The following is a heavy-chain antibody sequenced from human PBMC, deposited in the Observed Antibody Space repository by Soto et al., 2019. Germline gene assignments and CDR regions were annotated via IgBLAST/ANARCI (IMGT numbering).Heavy chain of an antibody. Sequence: SATLCLTCTVSGVSITGGDYYWSWIRQAPGKGLEWIGNIFYSGATSYNPSLESRVTISLDRSKNQFSLKLDSVTAADTAVYYCARDRRGTNSWSHGDSYQDGVDVWCKGTTVT. CDR3: ARDRRGTNSWSHGDSYQDGVDV. CDR1: GVSITGGDYY. J-gene: IGHJ6*04. V-gene: IGHV4-30-4*01. CDR2: IFYSGAT. D-gene: IGHD6-13*01.